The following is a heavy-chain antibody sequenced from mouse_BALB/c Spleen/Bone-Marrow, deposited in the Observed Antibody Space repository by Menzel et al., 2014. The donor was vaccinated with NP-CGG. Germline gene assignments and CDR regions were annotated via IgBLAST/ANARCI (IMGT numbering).Heavy chain of an antibody. J-gene: IGHJ2*01. CDR2: ISSGGSYT. Sequence: EVKLMESGGDLVKPGGSLKLSCAASGFTFSNYGMSWVRQTPDMRLEWVATISSGGSYTYYPDSVKGRFTISRDNAKNTLYLQMSSLKSEDTAMYYCARPMINTYFDHWGQGTTLTVSS. CDR1: GFTFSNYG. D-gene: IGHD2-4*01. CDR3: ARPMINTYFDH. V-gene: IGHV5-6*01.